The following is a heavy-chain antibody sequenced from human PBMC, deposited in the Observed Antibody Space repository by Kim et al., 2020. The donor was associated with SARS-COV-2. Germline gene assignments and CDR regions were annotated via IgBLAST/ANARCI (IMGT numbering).Heavy chain of an antibody. Sequence: KFQGRVTITRDTSASTAYMELSSLRSEDTAVYYCAREKQWLNDYWGQGTLVTVSS. V-gene: IGHV1-3*01. J-gene: IGHJ4*02. CDR3: AREKQWLNDY. D-gene: IGHD6-19*01.